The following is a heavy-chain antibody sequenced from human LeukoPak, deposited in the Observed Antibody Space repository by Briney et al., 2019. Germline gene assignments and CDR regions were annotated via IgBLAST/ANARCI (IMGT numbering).Heavy chain of an antibody. CDR2: IIPILGMA. Sequence: SVKVSCKASGGTFSSYAISWVRQAPGQGLEWMGRIIPILGMANYAQKFQGRVTITADKSTSTAYMELSSLRSEDTAVYYCASGDYGDYVDYWGQGTLVTVSS. CDR1: GGTFSSYA. D-gene: IGHD4-17*01. CDR3: ASGDYGDYVDY. J-gene: IGHJ4*02. V-gene: IGHV1-69*04.